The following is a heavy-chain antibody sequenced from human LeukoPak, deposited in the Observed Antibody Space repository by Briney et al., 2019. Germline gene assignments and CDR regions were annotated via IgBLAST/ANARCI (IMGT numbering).Heavy chain of an antibody. J-gene: IGHJ4*02. CDR1: GGTFNSYA. Sequence: ASVKVSCKASGGTFNSYAISWVRQAPGQGLEWMGIINPSGGSTSYAQKFQGRVTMTRDTSTSTVYMELSSLRSEDTAVYYCARVSRLVYYDSSGHEDYWGQGTLVTVSS. V-gene: IGHV1-46*02. D-gene: IGHD3-22*01. CDR2: INPSGGST. CDR3: ARVSRLVYYDSSGHEDY.